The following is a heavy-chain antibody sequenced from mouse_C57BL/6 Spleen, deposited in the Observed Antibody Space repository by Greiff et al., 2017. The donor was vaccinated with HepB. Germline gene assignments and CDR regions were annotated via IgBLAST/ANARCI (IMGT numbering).Heavy chain of an antibody. J-gene: IGHJ2*01. Sequence: QVQLQQSGAELVKPGASVKLSCKASGYTFTSYWMQWVKQRPGQGLEWIGEIDPSDSYTNYNQKFKGKATLTVDTSSSTAYMQLSSLTSEDSAVYSCVCHYYGSSYSDYWGQGTTLTVSS. CDR1: GYTFTSYW. V-gene: IGHV1-50*01. CDR2: IDPSDSYT. CDR3: VCHYYGSSYSDY. D-gene: IGHD1-1*01.